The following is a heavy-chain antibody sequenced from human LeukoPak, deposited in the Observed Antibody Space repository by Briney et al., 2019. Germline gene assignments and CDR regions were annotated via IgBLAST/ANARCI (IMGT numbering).Heavy chain of an antibody. CDR1: GYTLTSYY. D-gene: IGHD4-17*01. CDR3: ARLANYQEAYGDYDRPYWFDP. J-gene: IGHJ5*02. Sequence: ASVKVSCKASGYTLTSYYMHWVRQAPGQGLEWMGIINPSGGSTSYAQKFQGRVTMTRDTSTSTVYMELSSLRSEDTAVYYCARLANYQEAYGDYDRPYWFDPWGQGTLVTVSS. V-gene: IGHV1-46*01. CDR2: INPSGGST.